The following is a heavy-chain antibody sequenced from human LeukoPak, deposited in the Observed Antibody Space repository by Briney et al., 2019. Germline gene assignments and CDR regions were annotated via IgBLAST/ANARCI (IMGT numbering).Heavy chain of an antibody. CDR1: GYKFTDDY. CDR2: INPDSGFT. D-gene: IGHD3-16*01. J-gene: IGHJ4*02. V-gene: IGHV1-2*02. CDR3: APTAEAYTSWWKV. Sequence: ASVKVSCKASGYKFTDDYMHWVRQAPGQGLEFMGWINPDSGFTNYAQKFKGRVTMSRDTSISTAYLEVRSLTSDDTAVYYCAPTAEAYTSWWKVWGQGTLVTVSS.